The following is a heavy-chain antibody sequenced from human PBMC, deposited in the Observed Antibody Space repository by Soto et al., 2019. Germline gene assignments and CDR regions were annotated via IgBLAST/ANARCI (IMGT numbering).Heavy chain of an antibody. Sequence: QVQLVQSGAEVKKPGASVKVSCKASGYLFTSNGISWVRQAPGQGLEWLGWINVHNGNSNYAQKFQGRGTMTTDTSTSTAYMEVRTLKSDDTAIYYCARVELMIRGRHDYWGQGTLVTVSS. V-gene: IGHV1-18*04. D-gene: IGHD3-10*01. CDR1: GYLFTSNG. J-gene: IGHJ4*02. CDR3: ARVELMIRGRHDY. CDR2: INVHNGNS.